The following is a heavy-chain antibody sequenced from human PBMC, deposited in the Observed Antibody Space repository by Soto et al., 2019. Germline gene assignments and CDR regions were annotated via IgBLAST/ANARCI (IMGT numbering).Heavy chain of an antibody. CDR2: IYYSGTA. D-gene: IGHD1-7*01. J-gene: IGHJ4*02. CDR3: ARFRSYNWNYSDDY. Sequence: SETLSLTCTVSGGPVSTKSYFWGWIRQPPGKGLEWIGSIYYSGTAFYNPSLKSRVTISVDTSNNQFSLKLTSVTAADTAVYSCARFRSYNWNYSDDYWGQGTLVTVSS. V-gene: IGHV4-39*01. CDR1: GGPVSTKSYF.